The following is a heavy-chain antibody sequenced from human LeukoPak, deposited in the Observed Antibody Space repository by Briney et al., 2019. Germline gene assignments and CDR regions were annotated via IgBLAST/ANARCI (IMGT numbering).Heavy chain of an antibody. D-gene: IGHD2-2*01. Sequence: GGSLRLSCAASGLTFSSYSMNWVRQAPGKGLEWVSSISSSSSYIYYADSVKGRFTISRDNAKNSLYLQMNSLRAEDTAVYYCARQGCSSTSCLDYWGQGTLVTVSS. V-gene: IGHV3-21*01. CDR1: GLTFSSYS. CDR3: ARQGCSSTSCLDY. CDR2: ISSSSSYI. J-gene: IGHJ4*02.